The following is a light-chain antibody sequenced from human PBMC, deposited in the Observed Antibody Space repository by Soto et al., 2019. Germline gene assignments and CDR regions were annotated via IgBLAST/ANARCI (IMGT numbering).Light chain of an antibody. CDR1: TGAVTSGHY. J-gene: IGLJ2*01. Sequence: QAVATQEPSLTVSPGGTVTLTCGPSTGAVTSGHYPYWFQQKPGQAPRTLIYDTSNKHSWTPARLSGSLLGGKAALTLSGAQPEDEAEYYCLLPYSGTCMVFGGGTQLTVL. V-gene: IGLV7-46*01. CDR2: DTS. CDR3: LLPYSGTCMV.